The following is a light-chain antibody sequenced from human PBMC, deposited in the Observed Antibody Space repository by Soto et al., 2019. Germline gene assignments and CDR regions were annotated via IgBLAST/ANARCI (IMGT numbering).Light chain of an antibody. CDR1: QSVDSSY. Sequence: PWERGTLSCRASQSVDSSYFTWFQERPGQPPRLIIYGASTRAPGIPARFSGSGSGTEFTLTISSLQPEDVATYYCQKYNSAPWTFGQGTKVDIK. CDR2: GAS. CDR3: QKYNSAPWT. J-gene: IGKJ1*01. V-gene: IGKV3-15*01.